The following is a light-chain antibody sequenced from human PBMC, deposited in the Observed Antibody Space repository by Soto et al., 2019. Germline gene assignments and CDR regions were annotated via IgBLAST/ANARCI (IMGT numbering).Light chain of an antibody. J-gene: IGKJ4*01. CDR3: HPYNTQSIT. Sequence: DIQLIQSPATLSASVGDRITITCRASENIFKFLAWYQQRSGSAPNLLIYAASDLESGVPSRFSGSGSGTEFTIHIDNLQPDDFSPYYCHPYNTQSITFGGGTKV. CDR1: ENIFKF. V-gene: IGKV1-5*01. CDR2: AAS.